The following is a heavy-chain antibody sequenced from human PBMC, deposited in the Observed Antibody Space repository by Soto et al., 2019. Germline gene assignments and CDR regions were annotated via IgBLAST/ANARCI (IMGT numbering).Heavy chain of an antibody. CDR1: GYTFTSYD. J-gene: IGHJ4*02. Sequence: QVQLVQSGAEVKKPGASVKVSCKASGYTFTSYDINWVRQATGQGLEWMGWMNSNSGNTGYAQKAQGRVTITSNPSLSTAYMELSSLRSEDTAVYYCPRGQRFDSSGQGTLVTVSS. CDR2: MNSNSGNT. V-gene: IGHV1-8*01. CDR3: PRGQRFDS.